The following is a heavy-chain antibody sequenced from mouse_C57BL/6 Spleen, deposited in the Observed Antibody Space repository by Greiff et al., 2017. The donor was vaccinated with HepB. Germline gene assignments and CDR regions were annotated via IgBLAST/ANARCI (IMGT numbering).Heavy chain of an antibody. CDR1: GYAFSSSW. D-gene: IGHD1-2*01. V-gene: IGHV1-82*01. J-gene: IGHJ4*01. Sequence: QVQLKQSGPELVKPGASVKISCKASGYAFSSSWMNWVKQRPGKGLEWIGRIYPGDGDTNYNGKFKGKATLTADKSSSTAYMQLSSLTSEDSAVYVCARGATTAYYAMDYWGQGTSVTVSS. CDR3: ARGATTAYYAMDY. CDR2: IYPGDGDT.